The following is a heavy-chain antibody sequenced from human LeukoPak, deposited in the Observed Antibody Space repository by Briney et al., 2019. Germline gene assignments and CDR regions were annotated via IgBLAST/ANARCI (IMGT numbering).Heavy chain of an antibody. CDR3: ARIAVAVGGNAEPPDY. D-gene: IGHD6-19*01. Sequence: SETLSLTCTVSGGSISSGDYYWSWIRQPPGRGLEWIGYIYYSGSTYYNPPLKSRITISVDTSKIQFSLKLTSVTAADTAMYYCARIAVAVGGNAEPPDYWGQGTLVTVSS. J-gene: IGHJ4*02. CDR2: IYYSGST. V-gene: IGHV4-30-4*01. CDR1: GGSISSGDYY.